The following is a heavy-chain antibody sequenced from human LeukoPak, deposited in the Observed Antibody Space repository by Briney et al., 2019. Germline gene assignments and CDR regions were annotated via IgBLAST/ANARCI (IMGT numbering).Heavy chain of an antibody. CDR2: IVVGSGNT. CDR1: GFTFTSSA. CDR3: AARYCTNGVCYNGFDP. V-gene: IGHV1-58*02. J-gene: IGHJ5*02. D-gene: IGHD2-8*01. Sequence: ETSVKVSCKASGFTFTSSAMQWVRQARGPGLEWIGWIVVGSGNTNDAQKFQERVTITRDMSTSTAYMELSSLRSEDTAVYYRAARYCTNGVCYNGFDPWGQGTLVTVSS.